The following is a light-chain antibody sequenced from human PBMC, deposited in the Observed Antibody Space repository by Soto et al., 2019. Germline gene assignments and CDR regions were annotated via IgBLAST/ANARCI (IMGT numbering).Light chain of an antibody. CDR2: DAS. J-gene: IGKJ4*01. CDR3: QQRSNWPPGT. Sequence: EIVLTQSPATLSLSPGERATLSCRASQSVSSYLAWYQQKPGQAPRLLIYDASNRATGIPARFSGSGSGTDFTLPSSILEPEDLAVYYCQQRSNWPPGTFGGGTKVEIK. CDR1: QSVSSY. V-gene: IGKV3-11*01.